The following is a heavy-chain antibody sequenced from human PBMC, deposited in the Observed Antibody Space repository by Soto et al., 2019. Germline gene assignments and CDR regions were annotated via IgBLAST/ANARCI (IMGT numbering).Heavy chain of an antibody. CDR1: GFTFSSYG. Sequence: QVQLVQSGGGVVQPGRSLRLSCAGSGFTFSSYGIHWVRQAPGKGLEWVALISYDGGNEKYTESVKDRFTISRDDSHIVAYLPMSSLRTEDTAMYYCAKVRDSGTYPTDCDYWGQGSLVAVSS. CDR3: AKVRDSGTYPTDCDY. CDR2: ISYDGGNE. V-gene: IGHV3-30*18. D-gene: IGHD1-26*01. J-gene: IGHJ4*02.